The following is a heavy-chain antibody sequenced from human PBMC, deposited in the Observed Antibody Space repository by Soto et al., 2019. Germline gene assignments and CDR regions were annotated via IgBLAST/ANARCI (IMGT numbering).Heavy chain of an antibody. CDR2: INPNSGGT. V-gene: IGHV1-2*04. Sequence: ASVKVSCKASGGTFSSYTISWVRQAPGQGLEWMGWINPNSGGTNYAQKFQGWVTMTRDTSISTAYMELSRLRSDDTAVYYCAREWAVAGTYYYYYGMDVWGQGTTVTVSS. J-gene: IGHJ6*02. CDR3: AREWAVAGTYYYYYGMDV. D-gene: IGHD6-19*01. CDR1: GGTFSSYT.